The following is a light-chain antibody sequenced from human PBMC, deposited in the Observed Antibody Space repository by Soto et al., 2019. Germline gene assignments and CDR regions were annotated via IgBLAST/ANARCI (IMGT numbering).Light chain of an antibody. J-gene: IGKJ1*01. CDR2: GAS. CDR1: QGVINN. Sequence: EIVMTQSPATLSVSPGERATLSCRASQGVINNLAWYQQRPGQAPRLLIYGASTRATGIPARFSGSGSGTEFTLTISSLQSEDFAVYFCQQYNNWPWTFGQGTKV. V-gene: IGKV3-15*01. CDR3: QQYNNWPWT.